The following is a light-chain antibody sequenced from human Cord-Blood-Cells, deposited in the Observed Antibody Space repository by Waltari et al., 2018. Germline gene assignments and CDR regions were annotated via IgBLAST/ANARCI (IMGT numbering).Light chain of an antibody. Sequence: QSALTQPRSVSGCPGQSVTISCTGTSSDVGGDNYVSWYQQHPGKAPKLMIYDVSKRPSGVPDRFSGSKSGNTASLTSSGLQAEDEADYYCCSYAGSYTFVVFGGGTKLTVL. CDR1: SSDVGGDNY. CDR2: DVS. V-gene: IGLV2-11*01. CDR3: CSYAGSYTFVV. J-gene: IGLJ2*01.